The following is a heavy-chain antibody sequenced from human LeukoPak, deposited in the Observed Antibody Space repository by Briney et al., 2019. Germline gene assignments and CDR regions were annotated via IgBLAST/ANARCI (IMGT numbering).Heavy chain of an antibody. CDR3: ARDWVYKIDY. J-gene: IGHJ4*02. CDR2: ISHDGII. V-gene: IGHV3-74*01. D-gene: IGHD5-24*01. Sequence: GGSLRLSCETAGFTFSSYVMHWVRRTPGKGLVWVSRISHDGIISHADSVKGRFTISRDNAKNTLTLQMNSLRVEDTAVYFCARDWVYKIDYWGRGTLVTVSS. CDR1: GFTFSSYV.